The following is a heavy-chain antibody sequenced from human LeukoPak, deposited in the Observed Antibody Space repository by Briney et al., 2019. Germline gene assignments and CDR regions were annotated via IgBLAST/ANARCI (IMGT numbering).Heavy chain of an antibody. CDR1: GFTFSSYA. Sequence: SGGSLRLSCAASGFTFSSYAMSWVRQAPGKGLEWVSAISGSGGSTYYADFVKGRFTISRDNSKNTLYLQMNSLRAEDTAVYYCAKDRSGYYTSSWRDWGQGTLVTVSS. V-gene: IGHV3-23*01. CDR3: AKDRSGYYTSSWRD. D-gene: IGHD3-3*01. CDR2: ISGSGGST. J-gene: IGHJ4*02.